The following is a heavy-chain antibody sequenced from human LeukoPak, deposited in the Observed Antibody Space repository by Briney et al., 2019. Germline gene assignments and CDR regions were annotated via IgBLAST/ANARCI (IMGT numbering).Heavy chain of an antibody. CDR2: IYTSGST. Sequence: SETLSLTCSVSGGSISSYYWSWIRQPAGKGLEWIGRIYTSGSTNYNPSLKSRVTMSINTSKNQFSLKLSSVTAADTAMYYCARDSPIYCTSTSCSYDAFDIWGQGTMVTVSS. CDR3: ARDSPIYCTSTSCSYDAFDI. V-gene: IGHV4-4*07. D-gene: IGHD2-2*01. CDR1: GGSISSYY. J-gene: IGHJ3*02.